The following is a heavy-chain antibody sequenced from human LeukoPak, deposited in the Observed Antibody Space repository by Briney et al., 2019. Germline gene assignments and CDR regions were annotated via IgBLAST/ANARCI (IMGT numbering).Heavy chain of an antibody. CDR3: ALYYYDSSGYYSNDAFDI. V-gene: IGHV1-69*02. Sequence: GASVKVSCKASGGTFSSYTISWVRQAPGQGLEWMGRIIPILGIANYAQKFQGRVTITADKSTSTAYMELSSLRSEDTAVYYCALYYYDSSGYYSNDAFDIWGQGTMVTVSS. CDR1: GGTFSSYT. D-gene: IGHD3-22*01. J-gene: IGHJ3*02. CDR2: IIPILGIA.